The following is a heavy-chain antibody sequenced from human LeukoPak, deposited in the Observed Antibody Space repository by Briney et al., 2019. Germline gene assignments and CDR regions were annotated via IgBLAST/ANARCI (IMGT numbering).Heavy chain of an antibody. CDR1: GFTFITYG. Sequence: GSLRLSCAASGFTFITYGIHWVRQAPGKGLEWVAGISYDGSNKYYTDSVKGRFTISRDNSKNTLYLQMNSLRAEDTAIYHCAKPHCSSANCLTWSPSYFDYWGQGTLVTVSS. CDR2: ISYDGSNK. J-gene: IGHJ4*02. D-gene: IGHD2-2*01. CDR3: AKPHCSSANCLTWSPSYFDY. V-gene: IGHV3-30*18.